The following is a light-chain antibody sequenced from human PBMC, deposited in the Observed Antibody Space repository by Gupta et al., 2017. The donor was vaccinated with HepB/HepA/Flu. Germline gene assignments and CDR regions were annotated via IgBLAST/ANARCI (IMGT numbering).Light chain of an antibody. V-gene: IGKV3-20*01. J-gene: IGKJ4*01. CDR1: QSFTSAY. CDR2: GAS. Sequence: EIVLTQSPGTLSLSPGERATLSCRASQSFTSAYLAWYQQKPGQAPRLLIYGASRRATGIPNRFSGSESGTDFTLTISRLEPEDLAVYYCQHYDYSIPLSFGGGTKVEMK. CDR3: QHYDYSIPLS.